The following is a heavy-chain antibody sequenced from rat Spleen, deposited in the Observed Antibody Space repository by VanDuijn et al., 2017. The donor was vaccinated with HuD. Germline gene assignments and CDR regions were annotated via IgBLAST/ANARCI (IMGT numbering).Heavy chain of an antibody. J-gene: IGHJ2*01. CDR1: GITFSNYA. Sequence: EVQLVESGGGLVQPGGTLKLSCAASGITFSNYAMAWVRQAPKKGLEWVASISTGGGNTYYRDSVKGRFTISRDNAKSTLYLQMDSLRSEDTATYYCANMYTTDPYYFDYWGQGVMVTVSS. D-gene: IGHD1-6*01. V-gene: IGHV5S23*01. CDR3: ANMYTTDPYYFDY. CDR2: ISTGGGNT.